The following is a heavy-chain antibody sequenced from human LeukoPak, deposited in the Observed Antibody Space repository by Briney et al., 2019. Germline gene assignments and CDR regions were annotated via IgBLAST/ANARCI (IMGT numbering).Heavy chain of an antibody. CDR3: ARWGAYSSGWYLNAFDI. V-gene: IGHV4-31*03. CDR1: GGSISSGGYY. Sequence: SETLSLTCTVSGGSISSGGYYWSWIRQHPGKGLEWIGYICYSGSTYYNPSLKSRVTISVDTSKNQFSLKLSSVTAADTAVYYCARWGAYSSGWYLNAFDIWGQGTMVTVSS. D-gene: IGHD6-19*01. CDR2: ICYSGST. J-gene: IGHJ3*02.